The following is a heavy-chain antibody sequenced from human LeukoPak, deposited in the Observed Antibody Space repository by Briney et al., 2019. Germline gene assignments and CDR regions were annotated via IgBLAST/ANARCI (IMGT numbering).Heavy chain of an antibody. V-gene: IGHV3-23*01. CDR1: GFTFSSYA. CDR3: AKVAAAGPPHY. Sequence: GGSLRLSCAASGFTFSSYAMSWVRQAPGKGLEWVSSISGNSGSTYYADSVKGRFTISRDNSKNTLYLQMNSLRAEDTAVYYCAKVAAAGPPHYWGQGTLVTVSS. CDR2: ISGNSGST. D-gene: IGHD6-13*01. J-gene: IGHJ4*02.